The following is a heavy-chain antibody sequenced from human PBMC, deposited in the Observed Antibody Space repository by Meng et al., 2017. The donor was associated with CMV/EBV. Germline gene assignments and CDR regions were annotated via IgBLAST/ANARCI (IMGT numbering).Heavy chain of an antibody. J-gene: IGHJ4*02. CDR2: IYYSGST. CDR3: ARDNRRGGVDY. D-gene: IGHD3-3*01. Sequence: QWQLQASGPGLGRRSQTRSLTCTVSGGSISSGDSYWSWIRQPPGKGLEWIGYIYYSGSTYYNPSLKSRVTISVDTSKNQFSLKLSSVTAADTAVYYCARDNRRGGVDYWGQGTLVTVSS. CDR1: GGSISSGDSY. V-gene: IGHV4-30-4*08.